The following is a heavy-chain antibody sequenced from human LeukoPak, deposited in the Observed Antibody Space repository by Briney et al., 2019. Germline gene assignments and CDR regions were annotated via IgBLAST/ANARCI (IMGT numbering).Heavy chain of an antibody. J-gene: IGHJ3*01. Sequence: GGSLRLSCTASGFTFSTYAMTWVRQAPGKGLDWVSAIGASGADAYYADSAKGRFTVSRDNSKNTLYLQMSSLRADDTAVYFCAKRPRDSSGYYLGAFDGWGQGTTVTVSS. D-gene: IGHD3-22*01. CDR2: IGASGADA. CDR3: AKRPRDSSGYYLGAFDG. V-gene: IGHV3-23*01. CDR1: GFTFSTYA.